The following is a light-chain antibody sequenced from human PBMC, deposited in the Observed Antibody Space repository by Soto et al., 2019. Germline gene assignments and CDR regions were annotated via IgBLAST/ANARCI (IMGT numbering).Light chain of an antibody. CDR2: EVN. Sequence: QSALTQPASVSGSPGQSIAISCTGTSSNVGGYNFVSWYQQHPGKAPKLLIYEVNKRPSGVSNRFSGSKSDNTASLTICGLQAEDEADYYCCSYGGDRIFGGGTKLTVL. J-gene: IGLJ2*01. V-gene: IGLV2-23*02. CDR3: CSYGGDRI. CDR1: SSNVGGYNF.